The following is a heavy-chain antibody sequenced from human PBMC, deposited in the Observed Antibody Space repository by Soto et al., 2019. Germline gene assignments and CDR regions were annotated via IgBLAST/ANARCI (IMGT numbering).Heavy chain of an antibody. CDR2: IYYSGST. V-gene: IGHV4-59*01. J-gene: IGHJ6*03. D-gene: IGHD3-3*01. CDR3: ARAEDFWSGYYMEGSDYYYYMDV. Sequence: SETLSLTCTVSGGSISSYYWSWIRQPPGKGLEWIGYIYYSGSTNYNPSLKSRVTISVDTSKNQFSLKLSSVTAADTAVYYCARAEDFWSGYYMEGSDYYYYMDVWGKGTTVTVSS. CDR1: GGSISSYY.